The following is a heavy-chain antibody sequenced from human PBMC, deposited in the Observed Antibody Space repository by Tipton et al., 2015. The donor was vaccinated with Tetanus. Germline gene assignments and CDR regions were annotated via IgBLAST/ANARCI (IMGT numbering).Heavy chain of an antibody. CDR1: GFTFSGYG. CDR3: ARDPYYYDSSGYYGAHYYYYGMDV. Sequence: SLRLSCAASGFTFSGYGMHWVRQAPGKGLEWVAVIWYDGSNKYYAESVKGRFTISRDNSKNTLYLQMNSLRAEDTAVYYCARDPYYYDSSGYYGAHYYYYGMDVWGQGTSVTVSS. J-gene: IGHJ6*02. D-gene: IGHD3-22*01. CDR2: IWYDGSNK. V-gene: IGHV3-33*01.